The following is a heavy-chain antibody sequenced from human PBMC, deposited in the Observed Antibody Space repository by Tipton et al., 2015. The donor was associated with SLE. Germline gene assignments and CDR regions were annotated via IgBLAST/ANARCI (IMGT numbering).Heavy chain of an antibody. CDR2: IYHSGST. CDR3: ARGTLEGPPDMDV. Sequence: TLSLTCAVSGVSISSRRYSWSWIRQPPGKGLEWIGYIYHSGSTSYNPSLKSRVTISIDTSKTHFSLKLSSVTPADTAVYYCARGTLEGPPDMDVWGKGTTVTVSS. J-gene: IGHJ6*03. V-gene: IGHV4-30-2*01. CDR1: GVSISSRRYS.